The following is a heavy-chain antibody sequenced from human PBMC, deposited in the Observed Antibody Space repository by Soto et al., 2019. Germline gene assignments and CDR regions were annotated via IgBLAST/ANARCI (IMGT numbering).Heavy chain of an antibody. Sequence: QVQLVESGGGVVQPGRSLRLSCAASGFTFSSYGMHWVRQAPGKGLEWVAVLWFDGSNKYYADSVKGRFTISRDNSKNTLYLQMNSLRAEDTAVYYCARDRGYHGYDSPRYYYGMDVWGRGTTVTVSS. CDR1: GFTFSSYG. CDR3: ARDRGYHGYDSPRYYYGMDV. CDR2: LWFDGSNK. J-gene: IGHJ6*02. D-gene: IGHD5-12*01. V-gene: IGHV3-33*01.